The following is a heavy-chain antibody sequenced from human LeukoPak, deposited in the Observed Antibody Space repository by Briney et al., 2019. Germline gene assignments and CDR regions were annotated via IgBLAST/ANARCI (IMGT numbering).Heavy chain of an antibody. Sequence: GGSLRLSCAASGFPFSSYGMHWVRQAPGKGLEWVAVISYDGSNKYYADSVKGRFTISRDNSRNTLYLQMNSLRAEDTAVYYCARIGIRLDYWGQGTLVTVSS. V-gene: IGHV3-30*03. J-gene: IGHJ4*02. CDR3: ARIGIRLDY. CDR1: GFPFSSYG. CDR2: ISYDGSNK. D-gene: IGHD1-26*01.